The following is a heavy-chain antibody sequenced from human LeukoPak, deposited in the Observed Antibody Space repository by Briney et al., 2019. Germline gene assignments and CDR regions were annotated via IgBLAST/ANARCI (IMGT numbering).Heavy chain of an antibody. D-gene: IGHD5-12*01. CDR3: ARIGTTTRRPAGLDV. J-gene: IGHJ6*02. CDR1: GFTFSSCE. V-gene: IGHV3-48*03. Sequence: GGSLRPSCAASGFTFSSCEMNWVRQAPGKGLEWVSYIASGGGANRFYSESVKGRFTISRDDAKNSLYLHMNSLRAEDTGVYYCARIGTTTRRPAGLDVWGQGTTVTVSS. CDR2: IASGGGANR.